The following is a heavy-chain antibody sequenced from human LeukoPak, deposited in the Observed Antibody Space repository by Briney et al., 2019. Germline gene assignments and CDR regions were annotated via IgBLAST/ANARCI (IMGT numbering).Heavy chain of an antibody. J-gene: IGHJ6*04. D-gene: IGHD2-2*01. CDR3: ARLIGYCSSTRCWDYYYYGMDV. CDR1: GGSISSYY. CDR2: IYYSGST. V-gene: IGHV4-59*01. Sequence: SETLSLTCTVSGGSISSYYWSWIRQPPGKGLEWIGYIYYSGSTNYNPSLKSRVTISVDTSKNQFSLKLSSVTAADTAVYYCARLIGYCSSTRCWDYYYYGMDVWGKGTTVTVPS.